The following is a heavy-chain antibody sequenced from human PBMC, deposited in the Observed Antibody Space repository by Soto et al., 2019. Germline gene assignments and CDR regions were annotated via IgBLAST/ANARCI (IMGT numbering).Heavy chain of an antibody. CDR3: ARATGADKEDY. J-gene: IGHJ4*02. D-gene: IGHD3-10*01. V-gene: IGHV3-23*01. CDR1: GFTFSSYA. CDR2: ISGSGGGT. Sequence: GGSLRLSCAASGFTFSSYAMSWVRQAPGKGLEWVSAISGSGGGTYYVDSVKGRFTISRDNAKNSLYLQMNSLRAEDTAVYYCARATGADKEDYWGRGTLVTVSS.